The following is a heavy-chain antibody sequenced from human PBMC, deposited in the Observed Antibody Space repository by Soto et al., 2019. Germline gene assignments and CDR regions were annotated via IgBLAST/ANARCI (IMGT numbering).Heavy chain of an antibody. CDR1: GFTFDDFA. V-gene: IGHV3-64D*06. CDR2: ISSNGGST. CDR3: VKPGSYSYYFDY. D-gene: IGHD1-26*01. J-gene: IGHJ4*02. Sequence: PGGSLRLSCAASGFTFDDFAMHWVRQAPGKGLEYVSAISSNGGSTYYADSVKGRFTISRDNSKNTLYLQMSSLRAEDTAVYYCVKPGSYSYYFDYWGQGTLVTVSS.